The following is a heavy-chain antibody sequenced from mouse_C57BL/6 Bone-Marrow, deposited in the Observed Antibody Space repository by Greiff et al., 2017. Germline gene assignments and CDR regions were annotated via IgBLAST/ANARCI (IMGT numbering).Heavy chain of an antibody. V-gene: IGHV1-69*01. Sequence: QVQLQQPGAELVMPGASVKLSCKASGYTFTSYWMNWVKQRPGQGLEWIGEIDPSDSYTNYNQKFKGKSTLTVDKSSSTAYMQLSSLTSEDSAVCCCASLLAYWGQGTLVTVSA. J-gene: IGHJ3*01. CDR2: IDPSDSYT. CDR1: GYTFTSYW. CDR3: ASLLAY.